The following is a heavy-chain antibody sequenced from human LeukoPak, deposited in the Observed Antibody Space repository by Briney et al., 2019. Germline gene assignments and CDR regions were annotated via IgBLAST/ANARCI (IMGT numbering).Heavy chain of an antibody. D-gene: IGHD6-19*01. CDR3: AGGAGPFDY. J-gene: IGHJ4*02. Sequence: SETLSLTCTVSGGSISSDYWSWIRQSAGQGLEWIGRMYPSGSPNYKHSLKSRVTMSVDTSKNQFSLKVRSVTAADTAVYYCAGGAGPFDYWGQGILVTVSS. V-gene: IGHV4-4*07. CDR2: MYPSGSP. CDR1: GGSISSDY.